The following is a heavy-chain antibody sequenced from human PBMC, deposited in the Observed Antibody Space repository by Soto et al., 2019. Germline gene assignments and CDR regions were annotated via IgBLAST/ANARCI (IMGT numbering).Heavy chain of an antibody. V-gene: IGHV3-33*01. J-gene: IGHJ4*02. Sequence: GGSLRLSCAASGFTFSSYGMHWVRQAPGKGLEWVAVIWYDGSNKYYADSVKGRFTISRDNSKNTLYLQMNSLRAEDTAVYYRARDRRNNWNYFDYWGQGTLVTVSS. CDR2: IWYDGSNK. CDR1: GFTFSSYG. CDR3: ARDRRNNWNYFDY. D-gene: IGHD1-20*01.